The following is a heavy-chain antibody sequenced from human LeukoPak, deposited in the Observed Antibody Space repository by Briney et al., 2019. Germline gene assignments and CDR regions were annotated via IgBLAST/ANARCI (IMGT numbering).Heavy chain of an antibody. V-gene: IGHV3-48*02. J-gene: IGHJ4*02. CDR3: ARDSGFAIGYRYGD. CDR2: ISTSSRTV. D-gene: IGHD5-18*01. CDR1: RFTFSNYA. Sequence: PGRSMTLSCTASRFTFSNYAMNWVRQAPGEGLEWVSYISTSSRTVYYADSVKGRFTISRHNAKNSLFLRMNRLRDAATAVYYCARDSGFAIGYRYGDWGQGTLVTVSS.